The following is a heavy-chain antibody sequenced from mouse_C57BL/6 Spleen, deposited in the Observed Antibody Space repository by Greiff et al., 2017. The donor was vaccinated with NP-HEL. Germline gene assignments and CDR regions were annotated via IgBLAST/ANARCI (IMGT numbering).Heavy chain of an antibody. D-gene: IGHD4-1*01. CDR2: IDPSDSYT. CDR3: ARRGSLGLLDW. Sequence: VQLQQPGAELVMPGASVKLSCKASGYTFTSYWMHWVKQRPGQGLEWIGEIDPSDSYTNYNQKFKGKSTLTVDKSSSTAYMQLSSLTSEDSAVYYCARRGSLGLLDWWDEGTTLTVSS. V-gene: IGHV1-69*01. CDR1: GYTFTSYW. J-gene: IGHJ2*01.